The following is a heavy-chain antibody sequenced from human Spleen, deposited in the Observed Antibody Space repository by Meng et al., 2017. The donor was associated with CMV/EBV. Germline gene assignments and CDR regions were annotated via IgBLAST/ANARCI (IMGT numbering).Heavy chain of an antibody. CDR1: GFTFSSYW. D-gene: IGHD1-26*01. Sequence: GESLKISCAASGFTFSSYWMSWVRQAPGKGLEWVSAISGSGGTTNYADSVKGRFTISRDNSKNTLYMQMNSLRAEDTAVYYCAKDRGVGASTFDYWGQGTLVTVSS. V-gene: IGHV3-23*01. CDR2: ISGSGGTT. CDR3: AKDRGVGASTFDY. J-gene: IGHJ4*02.